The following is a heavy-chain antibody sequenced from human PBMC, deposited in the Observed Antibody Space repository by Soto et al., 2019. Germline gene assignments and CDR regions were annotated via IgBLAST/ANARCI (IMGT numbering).Heavy chain of an antibody. Sequence: APVKVSCKASGSTFTSYAISLVRQAPGHGHEWMGWISAYNGNTNYAQKLQGRVTMTTNTSTSTAYMELRSLRSDDTAVYYWARGAMVGATMIHCWGQGPLVLVAS. J-gene: IGHJ4*02. CDR2: ISAYNGNT. V-gene: IGHV1-18*04. CDR1: GSTFTSYA. D-gene: IGHD1-26*01. CDR3: ARGAMVGATMIHC.